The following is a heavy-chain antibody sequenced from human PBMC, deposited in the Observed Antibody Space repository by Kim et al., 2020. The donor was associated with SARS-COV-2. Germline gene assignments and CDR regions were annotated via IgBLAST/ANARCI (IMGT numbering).Heavy chain of an antibody. J-gene: IGHJ4*02. CDR2: VYYSGSA. V-gene: IGHV4-59*01. CDR3: ARAPQTGTGFDS. CDR1: GGSISSYY. D-gene: IGHD1-1*01. Sequence: SETLSLTCNVSGGSISSYYWSWIRQPPGKGLEWIGYVYYSGSANYNPPLKNRVIISLHTSKNQFSLSLNSVTAADSAVYYCARAPQTGTGFDSWGQGILVTVSS.